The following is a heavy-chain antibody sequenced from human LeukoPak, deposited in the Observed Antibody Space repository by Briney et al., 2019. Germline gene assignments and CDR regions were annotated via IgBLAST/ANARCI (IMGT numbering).Heavy chain of an antibody. Sequence: SETLSLTCSVSGGSINNYYWSWIRQPPGKGPEYVGYIYYSGATNYSPSLKSRVTMSVDASNNQFSLQLSSVTAADTAIYYCARFSRYDNDGRYLDLWGQGTLVTVSS. V-gene: IGHV4-59*08. J-gene: IGHJ4*02. CDR3: ARFSRYDNDGRYLDL. D-gene: IGHD3-22*01. CDR1: GGSINNYY. CDR2: IYYSGAT.